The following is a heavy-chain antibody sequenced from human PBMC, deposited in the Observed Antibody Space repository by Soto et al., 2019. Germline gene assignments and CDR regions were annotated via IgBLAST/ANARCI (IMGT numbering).Heavy chain of an antibody. Sequence: SATLSLTCTVSGGSISSGDYYWSWIRQPPGKGQEWIGYIYYSGSTYYNPSLKSRVTISVDTSKNQFSLKLSSVTAADTAVYYCARDFGLGELSSPLKGWFDPWGQGTLVTVSS. CDR2: IYYSGST. CDR1: GGSISSGDYY. D-gene: IGHD3-16*02. J-gene: IGHJ5*02. CDR3: ARDFGLGELSSPLKGWFDP. V-gene: IGHV4-30-4*01.